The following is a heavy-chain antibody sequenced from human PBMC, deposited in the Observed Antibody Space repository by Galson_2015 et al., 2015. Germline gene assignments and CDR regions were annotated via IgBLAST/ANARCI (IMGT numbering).Heavy chain of an antibody. J-gene: IGHJ4*02. CDR1: GFTFSSFG. Sequence: SLRLSCAASGFTFSSFGMHWVRQAPGKGLEWVASIFPDGSKRYYADSVKGRFTISRDNSQNSLSLHMNSLRPDDTARYYCAKTVVTAIRCADYFDSWGQGSLVSVSS. V-gene: IGHV3-30*18. D-gene: IGHD2-21*02. CDR2: IFPDGSKR. CDR3: AKTVVTAIRCADYFDS.